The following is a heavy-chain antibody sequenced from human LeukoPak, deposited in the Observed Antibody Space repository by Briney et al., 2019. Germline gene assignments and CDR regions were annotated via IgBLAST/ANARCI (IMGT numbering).Heavy chain of an antibody. CDR3: ARGSFSGANYLDY. D-gene: IGHD2-15*01. CDR2: INHSGST. Sequence: SETLSLTCAVYGGSFSGYYWSWIRQPPGKGVEGSGEINHSGSTNYNPSLKRRVTISVDTSKNQCSLKLSSVPAADTAVYYCARGSFSGANYLDYWGQGTLVTVSS. J-gene: IGHJ4*02. CDR1: GGSFSGYY. V-gene: IGHV4-34*01.